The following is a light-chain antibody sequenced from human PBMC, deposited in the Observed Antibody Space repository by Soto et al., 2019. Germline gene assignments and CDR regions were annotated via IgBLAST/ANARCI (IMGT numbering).Light chain of an antibody. CDR1: QSVNSN. J-gene: IGKJ1*01. Sequence: EIVLTQSPGTLSLSPGERATLSCRASQSVNSNLAWYQQKPGQAPRLLIYGASTRATGAPARFSGRGSGTEFTLTISSLQPDDFATYYRQQYNSYWTFGQGTKVDIK. CDR3: QQYNSYWT. V-gene: IGKV3-15*01. CDR2: GAS.